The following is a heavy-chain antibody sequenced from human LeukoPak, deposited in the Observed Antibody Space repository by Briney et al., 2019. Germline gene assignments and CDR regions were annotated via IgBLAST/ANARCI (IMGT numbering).Heavy chain of an antibody. CDR3: ARGYCGGDCYGD. D-gene: IGHD2-21*02. Sequence: PGGSLRLSCAASGFSFSNYAMNWVRQAPGKGLEWVSSIDGSSSHIYYADSVKSRFTISRDNTKSSLYLQMNSLRVEDMAVYYCARGYCGGDCYGDWGQGTLVTVSS. CDR2: IDGSSSHI. CDR1: GFSFSNYA. J-gene: IGHJ1*01. V-gene: IGHV3-21*01.